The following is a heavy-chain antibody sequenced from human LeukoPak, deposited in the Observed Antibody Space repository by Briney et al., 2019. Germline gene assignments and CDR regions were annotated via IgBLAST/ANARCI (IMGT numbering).Heavy chain of an antibody. Sequence: WETLSLTCAVYGGSFSGYYWSWIRQPPGKGLEWIGEINHSGSTNYNPSLKSRVTISVDTSKNLFSLKLSSVTAADTVVYYCAPQRGSCTWKYFQHWGQGTMVTVSS. CDR1: GGSFSGYY. CDR2: INHSGST. D-gene: IGHD1-26*01. V-gene: IGHV4-34*01. CDR3: APQRGSCTWKYFQH. J-gene: IGHJ1*01.